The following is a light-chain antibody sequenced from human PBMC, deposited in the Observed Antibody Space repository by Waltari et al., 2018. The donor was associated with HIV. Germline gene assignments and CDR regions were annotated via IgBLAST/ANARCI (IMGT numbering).Light chain of an antibody. CDR3: CAYAGGLE. J-gene: IGLJ2*01. CDR1: SSDTGNYNL. CDR2: EDN. V-gene: IGLV2-23*01. Sequence: QSALTQPASVSGSPGPSITISCTGTSSDTGNYNLFSWYQLNPGKAPKLIIYEDNKRPSGVSNRFSGSKSADTASLTISGLQAEDEADYYCCAYAGGLEFGGGTKLTVL.